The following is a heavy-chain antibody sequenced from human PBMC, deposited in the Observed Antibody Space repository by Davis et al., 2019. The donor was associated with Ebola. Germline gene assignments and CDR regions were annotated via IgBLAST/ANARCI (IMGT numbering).Heavy chain of an antibody. V-gene: IGHV3-7*01. CDR3: ARLRNFVVVVAATHLFDY. J-gene: IGHJ4*02. CDR2: IKQDGSEK. Sequence: GESLKISCAASGFTFRSYWMSWVRQAPGKGLEWVANIKQDGSEKYYVDSVKGRFTISRDNAKNSLYLQMNSLRAEDTAVYYCARLRNFVVVVAATHLFDYWGQGTLVTVSS. D-gene: IGHD2-15*01. CDR1: GFTFRSYW.